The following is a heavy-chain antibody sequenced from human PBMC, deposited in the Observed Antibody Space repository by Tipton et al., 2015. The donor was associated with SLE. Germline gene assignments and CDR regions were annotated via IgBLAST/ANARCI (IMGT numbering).Heavy chain of an antibody. D-gene: IGHD2-2*01. J-gene: IGHJ6*02. CDR2: IYDSGST. CDR1: GGSTNSYY. CDR3: AGYCTSTSCYEARGGMDV. Sequence: TLSLTCAVSGGSTNSYYWTWIRPPPGKGLEWIGRIYDSGSTNYNPSLKSRVTISQDTSKNQFSLKLSSVTAADTAVYYCAGYCTSTSCYEARGGMDVWGQGTTVTVSS. V-gene: IGHV4-59*01.